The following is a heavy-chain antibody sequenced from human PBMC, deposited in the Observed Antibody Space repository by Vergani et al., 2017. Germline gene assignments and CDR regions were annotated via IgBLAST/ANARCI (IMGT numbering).Heavy chain of an antibody. Sequence: QVQLQESGPGLVKPSQTLSLTCTVSGGSISSGSYYWSWIRQPAGKGLEWIGRIYTSGSTNYNPSLKSRVTISVDTSKNQFSLKLSSVTAADTAVYYCARAYCSGGSCYSSPYYYYMDVWGKGTTVTVSS. CDR3: ARAYCSGGSCYSSPYYYYMDV. J-gene: IGHJ6*03. CDR2: IYTSGST. CDR1: GGSISSGSYY. D-gene: IGHD2-15*01. V-gene: IGHV4-61*02.